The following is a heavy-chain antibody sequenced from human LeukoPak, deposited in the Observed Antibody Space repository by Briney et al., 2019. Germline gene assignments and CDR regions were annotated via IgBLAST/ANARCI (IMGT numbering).Heavy chain of an antibody. CDR2: IIPIFGTA. V-gene: IGHV1-69*13. CDR3: ARGYPRALAARPPYYFDY. Sequence: GASVKVSCKASGGTFSSYAISWVRQAPGQGLEWMGGIIPIFGTANYAQKFQGRVTITADESTSTAYMELSSLRSEDTAVYYCARGYPRALAARPPYYFDYWAREPWSPSPQ. D-gene: IGHD6-6*01. CDR1: GGTFSSYA. J-gene: IGHJ4*02.